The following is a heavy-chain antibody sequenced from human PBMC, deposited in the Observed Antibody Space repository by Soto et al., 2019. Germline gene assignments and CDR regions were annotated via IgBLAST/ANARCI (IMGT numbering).Heavy chain of an antibody. J-gene: IGHJ6*02. D-gene: IGHD2-2*01. CDR2: IIPIFGTA. V-gene: IGHV1-69*13. Sequence: SVKVSCKASGGTFSSYAISWVRQAPGQGLEWMGGIIPIFGTANYAQKFQGRVTITADGSTSTAYMELSSLRSEDTAVYYCARGGYLVVPAALDVWGQGTTVTVSS. CDR1: GGTFSSYA. CDR3: ARGGYLVVPAALDV.